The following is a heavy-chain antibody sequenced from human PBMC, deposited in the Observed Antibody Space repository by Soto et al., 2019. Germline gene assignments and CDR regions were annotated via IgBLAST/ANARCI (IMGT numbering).Heavy chain of an antibody. CDR1: GGSISSYY. CDR2: IYYSGST. J-gene: IGHJ4*02. V-gene: IGHV4-59*01. Sequence: SETLSLTCTVSGGSISSYYWSWIRRPPGKGLEWIAYIYYSGSTNYNPSLKSRVTISVDTSKNQFSLKLSSVTAADTAVYYCARVPFDYWGQGTLVTVSS. CDR3: ARVPFDY.